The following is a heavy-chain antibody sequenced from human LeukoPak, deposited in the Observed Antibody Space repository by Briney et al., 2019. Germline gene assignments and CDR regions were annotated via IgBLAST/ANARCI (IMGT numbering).Heavy chain of an antibody. CDR1: GGSFSGYY. V-gene: IGHV4-34*01. D-gene: IGHD2-2*01. CDR2: INHSGST. Sequence: SETLSLTCAVYGGSFSGYYWSWIRQPPGKGLEWIGEINHSGSTDYNPSLKSRVTISVDTSKNQFSLKLSSVTAADTAVYYCARGSVNYCSSTSCSGAFDIWGQGTMVTVSS. CDR3: ARGSVNYCSSTSCSGAFDI. J-gene: IGHJ3*02.